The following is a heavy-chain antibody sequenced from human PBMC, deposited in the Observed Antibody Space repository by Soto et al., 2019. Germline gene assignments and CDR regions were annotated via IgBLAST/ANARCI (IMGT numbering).Heavy chain of an antibody. CDR3: ARPRPPPNSPDSSGWYWFDP. CDR1: GGSISSSSYY. D-gene: IGHD6-19*01. J-gene: IGHJ5*02. CDR2: IYYSGST. Sequence: SETLSLTCTVSGGSISSSSYYWGWIRQPPGKGLEWIGSIYYSGSTYYNPSLKSRVTISVDTSKNQFSLKLSSVTAADTAVYYCARPRPPPNSPDSSGWYWFDPWGQGTLVTVSS. V-gene: IGHV4-39*01.